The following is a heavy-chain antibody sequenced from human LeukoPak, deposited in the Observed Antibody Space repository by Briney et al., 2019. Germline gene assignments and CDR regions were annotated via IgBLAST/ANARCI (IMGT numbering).Heavy chain of an antibody. J-gene: IGHJ6*02. V-gene: IGHV1-2*02. CDR3: ARDLEGGAVAGSDYYYYGMDV. D-gene: IGHD6-19*01. Sequence: ASVKVSCKASGYTFTGYYMHWVRQAAGQGLEWMGCINPNSGGTNYAQKFQGRVTMTRDTSISTAYMELSRLRSDDTAVYYCARDLEGGAVAGSDYYYYGMDVWGQGTTVTVSS. CDR2: INPNSGGT. CDR1: GYTFTGYY.